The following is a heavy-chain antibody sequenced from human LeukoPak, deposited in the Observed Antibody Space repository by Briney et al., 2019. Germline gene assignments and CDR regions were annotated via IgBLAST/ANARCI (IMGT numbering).Heavy chain of an antibody. CDR3: AKTYYYDSSGYYYLDY. Sequence: GGSLRLSCAASGFTFSSYAMSWVRQAPGKGLEWVSAIGGSGGSTYYADSVKGRFTISRDNSKNTLYLQMNSLRAEDTAVYYCAKTYYYDSSGYYYLDYWGQGTLVTVSS. D-gene: IGHD3-22*01. CDR1: GFTFSSYA. J-gene: IGHJ4*02. CDR2: IGGSGGST. V-gene: IGHV3-23*01.